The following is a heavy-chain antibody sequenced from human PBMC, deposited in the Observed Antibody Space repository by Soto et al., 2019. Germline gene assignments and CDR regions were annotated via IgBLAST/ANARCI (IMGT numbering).Heavy chain of an antibody. V-gene: IGHV4-34*01. D-gene: IGHD6-19*01. CDR3: AITLGRSGWY. J-gene: IGHJ4*02. Sequence: SETLSLTCAVYGGSFSGYCWSWIRQPPGKGLEWIGEINHSGSTNYNPSLKSRVTISVDTSKNQFSLKLSSVTAADTAVYYCAITLGRSGWYSGQGTLVTVSS. CDR2: INHSGST. CDR1: GGSFSGYC.